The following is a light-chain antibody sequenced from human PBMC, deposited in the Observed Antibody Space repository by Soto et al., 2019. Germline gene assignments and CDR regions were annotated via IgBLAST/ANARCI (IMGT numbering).Light chain of an antibody. CDR3: QQYNNWPPWT. V-gene: IGKV3-15*01. J-gene: IGKJ1*01. Sequence: EIVMTQSPATLSVSPGERATLSCRASQSVSSNLAWYQQKPGQAPRLLIYGAFTRDTGIPARFSGSGSGTEFALTISSLQSEDFAVYYCQQYNNWPPWTFGQGTKVEIK. CDR1: QSVSSN. CDR2: GAF.